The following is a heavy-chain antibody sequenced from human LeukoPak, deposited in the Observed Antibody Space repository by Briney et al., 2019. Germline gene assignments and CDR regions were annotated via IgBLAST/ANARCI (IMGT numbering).Heavy chain of an antibody. CDR3: ARRITGSGY. J-gene: IGHJ4*02. Sequence: GGSLRLSCAASGFTPSSYSMNWVRPPPEEGLEWVSYINSSSSSIYYADSVKGLFTISRNNAKNSLYLQMSPLRAEDTAGYYCARRITGSGYWGQGTLVTVSS. D-gene: IGHD1-20*01. CDR2: INSSSSSI. CDR1: GFTPSSYS. V-gene: IGHV3-48*04.